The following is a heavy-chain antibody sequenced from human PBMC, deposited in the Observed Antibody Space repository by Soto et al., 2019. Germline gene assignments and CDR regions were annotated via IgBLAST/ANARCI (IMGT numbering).Heavy chain of an antibody. CDR3: ARSATIFGVVIIQSYFYGMDV. D-gene: IGHD3-3*01. CDR1: GGSFSGYY. CDR2: INHSGNT. Sequence: SETLSLTCAVYGGSFSGYYWSWIRQPPGKGLEWIGEINHSGNTNYNPSLKSRVTISVDTSKNQFSLKLSSVTAADTAVYYCARSATIFGVVIIQSYFYGMDVWGQGTTVTVS. V-gene: IGHV4-34*01. J-gene: IGHJ6*02.